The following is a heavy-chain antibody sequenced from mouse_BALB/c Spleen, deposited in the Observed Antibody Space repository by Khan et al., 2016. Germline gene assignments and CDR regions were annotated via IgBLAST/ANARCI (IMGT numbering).Heavy chain of an antibody. D-gene: IGHD1-1*01. CDR2: ILPGSGST. V-gene: IGHV1-9*01. J-gene: IGHJ4*01. Sequence: QVQLKQSGAELMKPGASVKISCKATGYTFSSYWIEWVKQRPGHGLEWIGEILPGSGSTNYNEKFKGKATFTADTSSNTAYMQLSSLTSEDSAVYYCARSPYDGSIYYYAMDYWGQGTSVTVSS. CDR3: ARSPYDGSIYYYAMDY. CDR1: GYTFSSYW.